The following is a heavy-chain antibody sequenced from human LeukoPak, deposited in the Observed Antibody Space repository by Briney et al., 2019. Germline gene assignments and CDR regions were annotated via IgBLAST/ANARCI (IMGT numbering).Heavy chain of an antibody. D-gene: IGHD2-2*01. V-gene: IGHV1-18*01. CDR3: ALIPYCTTATCYYFDY. CDR2: ISTYNGDT. J-gene: IGHJ4*02. CDR1: GYTFTTYG. Sequence: ASVKVSCKTSGYTFTTYGISWERQAPEQGLEWMGWISTYNGDTNYAQKLQGRVTMTADTSTSTTYMELRSLRSDDTAVYYCALIPYCTTATCYYFDYWGQGTLVTVSS.